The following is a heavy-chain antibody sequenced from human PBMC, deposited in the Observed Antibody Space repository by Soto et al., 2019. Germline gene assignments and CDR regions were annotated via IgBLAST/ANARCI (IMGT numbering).Heavy chain of an antibody. CDR1: GYTFTNYD. CDR3: ARVWGTIDY. V-gene: IGHV1-8*01. CDR2: MNPNSGNT. J-gene: IGHJ4*02. Sequence: QVQLVQSGAEVKKPGASVKVSCKTSGYTFTNYDISWVRQATGQGLEWMGWMNPNSGNTGSTQKFQGRITMTRDTSIGTAYMELTSLRSEDTAVYYCARVWGTIDYWGQGTLVTVSS. D-gene: IGHD3-16*01.